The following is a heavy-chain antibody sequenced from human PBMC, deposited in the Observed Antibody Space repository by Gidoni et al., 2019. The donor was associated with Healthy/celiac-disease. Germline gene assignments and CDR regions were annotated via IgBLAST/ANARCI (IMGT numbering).Heavy chain of an antibody. V-gene: IGHV4-30-2*01. Sequence: QLQLQESGSGLVKPSQTLSLTCAVSGGSISRGGYSWSWIRQPPGKGLEWIGYIYHSGSTYYNPSLKSRVTISVDRSKNQFSLKLSSVTAADTAVYYCARGGVGRQYYFDYWGQGTLVTVSS. D-gene: IGHD3-10*01. CDR2: IYHSGST. J-gene: IGHJ4*02. CDR1: GGSISRGGYS. CDR3: ARGGVGRQYYFDY.